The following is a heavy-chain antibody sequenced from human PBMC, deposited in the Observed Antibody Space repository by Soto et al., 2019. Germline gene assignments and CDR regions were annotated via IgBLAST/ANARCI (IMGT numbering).Heavy chain of an antibody. CDR3: ARGYCSVGSCYADYYYGMDV. CDR1: GFTFSSYA. V-gene: IGHV3-30-3*01. J-gene: IGHJ6*02. CDR2: ISYDGSNK. Sequence: GGSLRLSCAASGFTFSSYAMHWVRQAPGKGLEWVAVISYDGSNKYYADSVKGRFTISRDNSKNTLYLQMNSLRAEDAAVYYYARGYCSVGSCYADYYYGMDVWGQGTTVTVSS. D-gene: IGHD2-15*01.